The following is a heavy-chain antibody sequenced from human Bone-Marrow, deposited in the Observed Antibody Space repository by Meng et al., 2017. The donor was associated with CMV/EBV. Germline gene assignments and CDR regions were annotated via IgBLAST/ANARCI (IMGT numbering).Heavy chain of an antibody. Sequence: LSCAVYSGSFSGYYWSWIRQPPGKGLEWIGEINHSGSTNYNPSLKSRVTISVDTSKNQFSLKLSSVTAADTAVYFCARLGGYYDILTGWNHYGMDVWGQGTTVTVSS. D-gene: IGHD3-9*01. CDR2: INHSGST. V-gene: IGHV4-34*01. CDR1: SGSFSGYY. CDR3: ARLGGYYDILTGWNHYGMDV. J-gene: IGHJ6*02.